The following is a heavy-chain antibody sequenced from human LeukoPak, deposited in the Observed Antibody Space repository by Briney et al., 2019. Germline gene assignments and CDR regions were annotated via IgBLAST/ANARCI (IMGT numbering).Heavy chain of an antibody. Sequence: PSETLSLTCAVYGGSFSGYHWSWIRQPPGKGLEWIGEINHSGSTNYNPSLKSRVTISVDTSKNQFSLKLSSVTAADTAVYYCASGVLRGFDAFDIWGQGTMVTVSS. V-gene: IGHV4-34*01. CDR2: INHSGST. D-gene: IGHD4-23*01. J-gene: IGHJ3*02. CDR3: ASGVLRGFDAFDI. CDR1: GGSFSGYH.